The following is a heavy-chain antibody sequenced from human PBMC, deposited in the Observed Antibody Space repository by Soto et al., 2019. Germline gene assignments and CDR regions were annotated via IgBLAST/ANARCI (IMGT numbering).Heavy chain of an antibody. J-gene: IGHJ4*02. D-gene: IGHD2-15*01. CDR3: ANSLFCYGGTCYPYYLDY. CDR2: IKQDGSET. CDR1: GFTISNYW. Sequence: EVQLVESGGGLVQPGGSLRLSCAASGFTISNYWMTWVRQAPGKGLEWVANIKQDGSETYYVDSVKGRFTISRDNAKNSLYLQMSSLRADDTAVYYCANSLFCYGGTCYPYYLDYWGQGTLVTVSS. V-gene: IGHV3-7*01.